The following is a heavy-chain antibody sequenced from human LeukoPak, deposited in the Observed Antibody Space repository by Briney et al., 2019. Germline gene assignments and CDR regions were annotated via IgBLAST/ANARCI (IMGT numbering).Heavy chain of an antibody. Sequence: KASETLSLTCTVSGGSIGGSGYYWGWIRQPPGEGLEWIGSIFHSGSTFYNPSLKSRVTISVDTSKNQFSLKLSSVTAADTAVYYCARGRVYYYGSGSYPPAGMLDYWGQGSLVTVSS. CDR3: ARGRVYYYGSGSYPPAGMLDY. V-gene: IGHV4-39*01. D-gene: IGHD3-10*01. CDR2: IFHSGST. J-gene: IGHJ4*02. CDR1: GGSIGGSGYY.